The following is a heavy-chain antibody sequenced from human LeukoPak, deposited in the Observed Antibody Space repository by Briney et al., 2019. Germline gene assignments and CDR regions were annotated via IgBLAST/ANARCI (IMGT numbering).Heavy chain of an antibody. Sequence: SETLSLTCTVSGGSISSSSYYWGWIRQPPGKGLEWIGSIYYSGSTFYNTSLKSRVTISVDTSMNQFSLKLSSVTAADTAVYYCARNSYCSSFSCYRFDPWGQGTLATVSS. V-gene: IGHV4-39*01. CDR2: IYYSGST. CDR3: ARNSYCSSFSCYRFDP. CDR1: GGSISSSSYY. D-gene: IGHD2-2*02. J-gene: IGHJ5*02.